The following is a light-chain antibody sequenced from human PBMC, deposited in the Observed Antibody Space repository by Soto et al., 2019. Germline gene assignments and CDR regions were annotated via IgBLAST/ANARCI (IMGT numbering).Light chain of an antibody. Sequence: AIQLTQSPSSLSASVGDRVTITCRASQGIRSALAWYQQKPGKAPKLLIFDASTLESGVPSRFSGSGPGTDFTLTTSSLQPEDLATYYCQQFNSHVTFGGGTKVEIK. CDR2: DAS. J-gene: IGKJ4*01. CDR1: QGIRSA. CDR3: QQFNSHVT. V-gene: IGKV1-13*02.